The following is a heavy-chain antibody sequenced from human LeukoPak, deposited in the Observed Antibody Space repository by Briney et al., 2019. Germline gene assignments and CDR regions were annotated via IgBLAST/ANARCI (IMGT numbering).Heavy chain of an antibody. CDR3: ARDSSGYYYFEPGYYFDY. V-gene: IGHV3-30-3*01. CDR1: GFTFSSYA. D-gene: IGHD3-22*01. J-gene: IGHJ4*02. Sequence: GSLRLSCAASGFTFSSYAMHWVRQAPGKGLEWVAVISYDGSNKYYADSVKGRFTISRDNSKTTLYLQMNSLRAEDTAVYYCARDSSGYYYFEPGYYFDYWGQGTLVTVSS. CDR2: ISYDGSNK.